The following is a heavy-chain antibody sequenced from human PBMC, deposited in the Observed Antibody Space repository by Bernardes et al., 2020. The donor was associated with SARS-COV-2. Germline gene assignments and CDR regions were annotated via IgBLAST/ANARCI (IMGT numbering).Heavy chain of an antibody. CDR2: ISEDGSAI. J-gene: IGHJ4*02. D-gene: IGHD5-12*01. V-gene: IGHV3-74*01. CDR1: GYTFSSYW. CDR3: ARGSGYYYFDF. Sequence: GGSLRLSCAASGYTFSSYWVHCARQAPGKGLVWVSGISEDGSAIRSADSVKGRFTISRDNAKNTLFLQMSSLTAEDTAVYYCARGSGYYYFDFWGQGTLVTVSS.